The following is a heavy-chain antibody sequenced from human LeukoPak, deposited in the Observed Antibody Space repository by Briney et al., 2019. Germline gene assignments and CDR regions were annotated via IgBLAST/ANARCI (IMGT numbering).Heavy chain of an antibody. J-gene: IGHJ4*02. Sequence: PGGSLRLSCAASGFTFSSHSMNWVRQAPGQELEWVSYISSSSSTIYYADSVKGRFTISRDNAKNSLYLQMNSLRAEDTAVYYCARGAYYYEDWGQGTLVTVSS. CDR1: GFTFSSHS. CDR2: ISSSSSTI. CDR3: ARGAYYYED. V-gene: IGHV3-48*01. D-gene: IGHD3-22*01.